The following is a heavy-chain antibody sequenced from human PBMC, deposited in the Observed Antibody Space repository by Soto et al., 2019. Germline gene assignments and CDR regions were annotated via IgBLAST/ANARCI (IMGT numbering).Heavy chain of an antibody. D-gene: IGHD6-13*01. J-gene: IGHJ3*02. CDR2: IVVGSGNT. V-gene: IGHV1-58*02. CDR1: GFTFTSSA. Sequence: SVKVSCKASGFTFTSSAMQWVRQARGQRLEWIGWIVVGSGNTNYAQKFQERVTITRDMSTSTAYMELSSLRSEDTAVYYCAAERLPGIAAAGPGDDAFDIWGQGTMVTVSS. CDR3: AAERLPGIAAAGPGDDAFDI.